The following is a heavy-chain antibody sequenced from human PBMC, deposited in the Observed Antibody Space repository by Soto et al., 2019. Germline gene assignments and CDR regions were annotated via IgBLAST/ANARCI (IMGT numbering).Heavy chain of an antibody. CDR3: ASRRYYYYGMDV. J-gene: IGHJ6*02. Sequence: SETLSLTCAVYGGSFSGYYWSWIRQPPGKGLEWIGEINHSGSTNYNPSLKSRVTISVDTSKNQFSLKLSSVTAADTAVYYCASRRYYYYGMDVWGQGTTVTVSS. CDR1: GGSFSGYY. CDR2: INHSGST. V-gene: IGHV4-34*01.